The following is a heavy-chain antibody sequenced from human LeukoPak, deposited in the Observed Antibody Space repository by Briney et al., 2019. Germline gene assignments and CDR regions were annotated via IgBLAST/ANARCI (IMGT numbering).Heavy chain of an antibody. CDR2: INPSGPFT. Sequence: ASVKVSCKASGYTFTNYYMHWVRQAPGQGLDWMGVINPSGPFTSYPQKFQGRVTMTRDMSTTTVYMELSSLRSEDTAIYYCARGPTTGDSDYWGQGTLVTVSS. CDR3: ARGPTTGDSDY. D-gene: IGHD1-1*01. V-gene: IGHV1-46*01. J-gene: IGHJ4*02. CDR1: GYTFTNYY.